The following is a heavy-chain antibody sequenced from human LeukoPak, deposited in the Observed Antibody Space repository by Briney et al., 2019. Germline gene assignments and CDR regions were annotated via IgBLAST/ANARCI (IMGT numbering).Heavy chain of an antibody. CDR2: IYRDGPT. CDR3: ARVAYDISSGAFYI. D-gene: IGHD2-8*01. Sequence: GGSLRLSCAAFGISVSDNYLTWVRQAPGRGLEWVSIIYRDGPTYYADSVKGRFTISRHNAGNTLYLQMSSLRAEDTAVYFCARVAYDISSGAFYIWGQGTMVTVSA. J-gene: IGHJ3*02. CDR1: GISVSDNY. V-gene: IGHV3-53*01.